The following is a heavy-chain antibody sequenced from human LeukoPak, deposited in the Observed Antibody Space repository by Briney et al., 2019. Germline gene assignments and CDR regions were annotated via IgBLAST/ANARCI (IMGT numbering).Heavy chain of an antibody. V-gene: IGHV1-69*13. D-gene: IGHD6-19*01. CDR1: RGTFSSYA. CDR2: IIPIFGTA. Sequence: SVKVSCKASRGTFSSYAISWVRQAPGQRLEWMGGIIPIFGTANYAQKFQGRVTITADESTSTAYMRLSSRRAEDTAVYYCARDPPAVADSNDYWGQGTLVTVSS. CDR3: ARDPPAVADSNDY. J-gene: IGHJ4*02.